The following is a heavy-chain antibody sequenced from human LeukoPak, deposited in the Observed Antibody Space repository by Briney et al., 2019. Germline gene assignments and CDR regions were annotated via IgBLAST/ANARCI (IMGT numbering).Heavy chain of an antibody. V-gene: IGHV1-18*04. J-gene: IGHJ4*02. CDR2: TSYNGNT. Sequence: ASVKVSCKASGYTFSNYGISWVRQAPGLGLEWMGWTSYNGNTNFAQKFQDRVTMTTDTSTTTAYMELRSLESDDTAVYYCARHSGSGWQALGYWGQGTLVTVSS. CDR1: GYTFSNYG. D-gene: IGHD6-19*01. CDR3: ARHSGSGWQALGY.